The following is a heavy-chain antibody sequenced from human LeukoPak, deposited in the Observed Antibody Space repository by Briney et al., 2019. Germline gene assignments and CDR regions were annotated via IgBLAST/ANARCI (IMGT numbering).Heavy chain of an antibody. V-gene: IGHV4-59*08. CDR2: IYYSGST. Sequence: SETLSLTCTVSGGSISSYYWSWIRQPPGKGLEWIGYIYYSGSTNYNPPLKSRVTISVDTSKNQFSLKLSSVTAADTAVYYCASSSSGWYRRSFDYWGQGTLVTVSS. J-gene: IGHJ4*02. CDR1: GGSISSYY. CDR3: ASSSSGWYRRSFDY. D-gene: IGHD6-19*01.